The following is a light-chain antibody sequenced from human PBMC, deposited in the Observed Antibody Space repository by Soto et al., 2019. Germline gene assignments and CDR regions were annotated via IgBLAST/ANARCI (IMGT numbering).Light chain of an antibody. V-gene: IGKV1-5*01. CDR3: QQYKGYSGT. J-gene: IGKJ2*01. CDR1: QSISSW. CDR2: DAS. Sequence: DIQMTQSPSTLSASVGDRVTITCRASQSISSWLAWYQQKPGKAPKLLIYDASSLESGVPSRFSGSGSGTEFTLTISSLQPDDFATYYCQQYKGYSGTFGQGTKLEIK.